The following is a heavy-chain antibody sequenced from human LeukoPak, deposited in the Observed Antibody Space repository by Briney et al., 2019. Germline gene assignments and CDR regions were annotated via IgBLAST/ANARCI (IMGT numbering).Heavy chain of an antibody. CDR1: GGSISSSSYY. Sequence: SETLSLTCTVSGGSISSSSYYWGWIRQPPGKGLVWIVWFYFSGSTYYNPSLRSRVILSVDTSKKQFSLTLSSVTAADTAVYYCARRGYYNNSSGYSYFDYWGQGTLVTVSS. V-gene: IGHV4-39*01. D-gene: IGHD3-22*01. CDR3: ARRGYYNNSSGYSYFDY. CDR2: FYFSGST. J-gene: IGHJ4*02.